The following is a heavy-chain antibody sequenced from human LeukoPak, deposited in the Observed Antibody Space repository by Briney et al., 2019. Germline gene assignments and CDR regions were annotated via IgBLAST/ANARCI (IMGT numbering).Heavy chain of an antibody. CDR3: ARSSGGIAAAVVSYMDV. J-gene: IGHJ6*03. Sequence: SETLSLTCTVSGGSISSYYWSWIRQPPGKGLEWIGYIYYSGSTNYNPSLKSRVTISVDTSKNQFSLKLSSVTAADTAVYYCARSSGGIAAAVVSYMDVWGKGTTVTVSS. D-gene: IGHD6-13*01. CDR1: GGSISSYY. CDR2: IYYSGST. V-gene: IGHV4-59*12.